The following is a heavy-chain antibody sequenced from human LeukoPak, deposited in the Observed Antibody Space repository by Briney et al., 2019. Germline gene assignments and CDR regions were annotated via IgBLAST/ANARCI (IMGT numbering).Heavy chain of an antibody. J-gene: IGHJ6*03. Sequence: GGSLRLSCAASGFTFSSYGTSWVRQAPGKGLEWVSAISGSGGSTYYADSVKGRFTISRDNSKNTLYLQMNSLKAEDTAVYYCARLGGVTYYYYYMDVWGKGTTVTISS. CDR2: ISGSGGST. V-gene: IGHV3-23*01. D-gene: IGHD3-16*01. CDR3: ARLGGVTYYYYYMDV. CDR1: GFTFSSYG.